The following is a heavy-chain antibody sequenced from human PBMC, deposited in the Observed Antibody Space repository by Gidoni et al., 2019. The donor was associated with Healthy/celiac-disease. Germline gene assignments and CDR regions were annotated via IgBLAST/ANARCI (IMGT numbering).Heavy chain of an antibody. V-gene: IGHV3-53*01. D-gene: IGHD4-17*01. J-gene: IGHJ6*02. Sequence: EVQLVESGGGLLQPGGSLGLSCAASGFTVSSNYMSWVRQAPGKGLEWVSVIYSGGSTYYADSVKGRFTISRDNSKNTLYLQMNSLRAEDTAVYYCARGDYPYYYYYGMDVWGQGTTVTVSS. CDR2: IYSGGST. CDR1: GFTVSSNY. CDR3: ARGDYPYYYYYGMDV.